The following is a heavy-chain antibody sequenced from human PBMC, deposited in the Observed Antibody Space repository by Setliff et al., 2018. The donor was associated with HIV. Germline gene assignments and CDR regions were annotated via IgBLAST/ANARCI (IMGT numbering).Heavy chain of an antibody. V-gene: IGHV4-39*07. J-gene: IGHJ4*02. Sequence: PSETLSLTCTVSGGSISSSSYYWGWIRQSPGKGLEWIGSMYYGGSTFYNPSLKSRVTISEDTSKNQVSLKLSSMTAADTAIYYCARGLYYDSKSLGYWGQGTLVTVSS. CDR2: MYYGGST. CDR3: ARGLYYDSKSLGY. D-gene: IGHD3-22*01. CDR1: GGSISSSSYY.